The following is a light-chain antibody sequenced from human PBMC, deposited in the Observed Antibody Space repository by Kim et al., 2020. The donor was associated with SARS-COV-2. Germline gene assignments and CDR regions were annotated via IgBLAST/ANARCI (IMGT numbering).Light chain of an antibody. CDR1: SSTIGSNS. CDR3: ASGDDTLSGWV. CDR2: NNN. J-gene: IGLJ3*02. Sequence: QSVLTQPPSASVTPGQRVTISCSGGSSTIGSNSVNCYQQVPGTAPKVLIYNNNQRPSGVPDRFSASKSGTSASLAISGLPSEDEADYYCASGDDTLSGWVFGGGTQLTVL. V-gene: IGLV1-44*01.